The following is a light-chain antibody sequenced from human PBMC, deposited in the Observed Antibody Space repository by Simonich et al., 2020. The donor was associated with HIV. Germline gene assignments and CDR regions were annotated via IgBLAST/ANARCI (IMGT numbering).Light chain of an antibody. V-gene: IGKV1D-13*01. J-gene: IGKJ2*01. Sequence: AIQLTQSPSSLSASVGDRVTITCRASQGSSSALTWYQQKPGKAPKLLIYDASSLESGVPSRFSGSGSGTDFTLTIRSLQSEDFAVYYCQQYHNWTPYTFGQGTKLEIK. CDR1: QGSSSA. CDR3: QQYHNWTPYT. CDR2: DAS.